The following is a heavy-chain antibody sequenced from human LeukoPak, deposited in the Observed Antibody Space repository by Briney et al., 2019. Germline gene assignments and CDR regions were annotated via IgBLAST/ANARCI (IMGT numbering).Heavy chain of an antibody. CDR3: AKFRGYSYGPIGY. D-gene: IGHD5-18*01. CDR2: ISGSGGST. CDR1: GFTFSSYG. J-gene: IGHJ4*02. V-gene: IGHV3-23*01. Sequence: QPGGSLRLSCAASGFTFSSYGMNWVRQAPGKGLEWVSGISGSGGSTDYVDSVKGRFTISRDNSKNTLYLQMNSLRAEDTAVYYCAKFRGYSYGPIGYWGQGTLVTVSS.